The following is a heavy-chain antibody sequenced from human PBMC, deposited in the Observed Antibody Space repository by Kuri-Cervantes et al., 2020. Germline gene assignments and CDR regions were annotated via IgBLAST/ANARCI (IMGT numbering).Heavy chain of an antibody. V-gene: IGHV1-3*01. D-gene: IGHD3-10*01. J-gene: IGHJ6*04. CDR3: ARGFGGSGSP. Sequence: ASVKVSCKASGYTFTSYGISWVRQAPGQRLEWMGWINAGNGNTKYSQKFQGRVTITRDTSASTAYMELSSLRSEDTAVYYCARGFGGSGSPWGKGTTVTVSS. CDR1: GYTFTSYG. CDR2: INAGNGNT.